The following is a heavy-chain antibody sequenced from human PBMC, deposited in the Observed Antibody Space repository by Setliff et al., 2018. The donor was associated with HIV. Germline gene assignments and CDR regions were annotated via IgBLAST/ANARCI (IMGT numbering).Heavy chain of an antibody. Sequence: AGGSLRLSCAASGFTFSDFSMSWIRQAPGKGLEWVGHIRSKTDGGTTDYAAPVKGRFTISRDDSKTTLYLQMNSLKTEDTAVYYCTTEDPWLRFGHWGQGTLVTVSS. CDR3: TTEDPWLRFGH. D-gene: IGHD5-12*01. CDR2: IRSKTDGGTT. CDR1: GFTFSDFS. J-gene: IGHJ5*02. V-gene: IGHV3-15*01.